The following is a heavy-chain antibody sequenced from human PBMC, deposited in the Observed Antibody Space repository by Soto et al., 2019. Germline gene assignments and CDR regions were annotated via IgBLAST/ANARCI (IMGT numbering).Heavy chain of an antibody. CDR3: ARVRGWKPYYSCGMDV. D-gene: IGHD1-1*01. J-gene: IGHJ6*02. CDR1: GYTFTSYG. V-gene: IGHV1-18*01. CDR2: ISAYNGNT. Sequence: ASVNVSCKASGYTFTSYGISWVRQAPGQGLEWMGWISAYNGNTNYAQKLQGRVTMTTDTSTSTAYMELRSLRSDDAAVYYCARVRGWKPYYSCGMDVWGQGTTVTVSS.